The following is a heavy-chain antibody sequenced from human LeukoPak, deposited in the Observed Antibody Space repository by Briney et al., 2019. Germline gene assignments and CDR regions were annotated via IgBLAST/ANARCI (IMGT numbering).Heavy chain of an antibody. D-gene: IGHD6-13*01. CDR3: AKDVGSSGIDY. CDR1: GGSFSGYY. V-gene: IGHV3-7*01. Sequence: ETLSLTCAVYGGSFSGYYWSWVRQAPGKGLEWVANIKQDGSEKYYVDSVKGRFTISRDNAKNSLYLQMNSLRAEDTAVYYCAKDVGSSGIDYWGQGTLVTVSS. CDR2: IKQDGSEK. J-gene: IGHJ4*02.